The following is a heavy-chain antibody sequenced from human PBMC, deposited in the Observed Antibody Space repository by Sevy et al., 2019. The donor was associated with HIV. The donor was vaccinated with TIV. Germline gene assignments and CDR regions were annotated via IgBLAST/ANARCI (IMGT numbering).Heavy chain of an antibody. Sequence: GGSLRLSCAASGFPFSSYAMSWVRQAPGEGLEWVSTISGSGGSAYYADPVRGRFTIARDNSKNRLFLQMHSLRAEDTAVSYCAKGLRGTTTNNWFDPWGQGTLVTVSS. CDR1: GFPFSSYA. CDR2: ISGSGGSA. J-gene: IGHJ5*02. D-gene: IGHD4-17*01. CDR3: AKGLRGTTTNNWFDP. V-gene: IGHV3-23*01.